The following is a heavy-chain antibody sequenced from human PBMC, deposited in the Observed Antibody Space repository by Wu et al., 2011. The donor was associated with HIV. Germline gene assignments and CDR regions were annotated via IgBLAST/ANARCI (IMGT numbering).Heavy chain of an antibody. J-gene: IGHJ4*02. CDR1: GYTFTSYD. V-gene: IGHV1-8*03. CDR3: ARGLLVRYGAGYYFDY. D-gene: IGHD3-10*01. CDR2: MNPNSGNT. Sequence: QVQLVQSGAEVKKPGASVKVSCKASGYTFTSYDINWVRQATGQGLEWMGWMNPNSGNTGYAQKFQGRVTITRNISISTAYMELSSLRSEDTAVYYCARGLLVRYGAGYYFDYWGQGTLVTVSS.